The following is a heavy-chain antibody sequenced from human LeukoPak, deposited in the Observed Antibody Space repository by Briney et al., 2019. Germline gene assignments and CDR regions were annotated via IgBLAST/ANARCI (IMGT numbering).Heavy chain of an antibody. CDR1: GFTFSSYA. J-gene: IGHJ4*02. D-gene: IGHD2-15*01. CDR3: ARVVSPHTPDY. CDR2: ISSSSSYI. Sequence: GGSLRLSCAASGFTFSSYAMHWVRQAPGKGLEWVSSISSSSSYIYYADSVKGRFTISRDNAKNSLYLKMNSLRAEDTAVYYCARVVSPHTPDYWGQGTLVTVSS. V-gene: IGHV3-21*01.